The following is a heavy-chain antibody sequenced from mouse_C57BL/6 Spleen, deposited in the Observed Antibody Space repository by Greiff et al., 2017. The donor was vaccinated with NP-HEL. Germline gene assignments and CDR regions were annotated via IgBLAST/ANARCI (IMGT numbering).Heavy chain of an antibody. CDR2: ISGGGGNT. CDR3: ARQGGTRYWYFDV. J-gene: IGHJ1*03. D-gene: IGHD1-1*01. V-gene: IGHV5-9*01. Sequence: DVKLVESGGGLVKPGGSLKLSCAASGFTFSSYTMSWVRQTPEKRLEWVATISGGGGNTYYPDSVKGRFTISRDNAKNTLYLQMSSLRSEDTALYYCARQGGTRYWYFDVWGTGTTVTVSS. CDR1: GFTFSSYT.